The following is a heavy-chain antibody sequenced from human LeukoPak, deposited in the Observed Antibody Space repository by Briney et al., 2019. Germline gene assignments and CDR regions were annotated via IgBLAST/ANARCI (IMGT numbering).Heavy chain of an antibody. CDR2: ISPSGGSI. J-gene: IGHJ4*02. Sequence: ASVKVSCKASGYTFISYYIHWVRQAPGQGLEWMGIISPSGGSISYAQKFQGRVTMTRDTSTSTVYLELSSLRSEDTAVYYCAREGIPGSGGPTSNRARYFDNWGQGTLVTVSS. V-gene: IGHV1-46*03. D-gene: IGHD2-15*01. CDR1: GYTFISYY. CDR3: AREGIPGSGGPTSNRARYFDN.